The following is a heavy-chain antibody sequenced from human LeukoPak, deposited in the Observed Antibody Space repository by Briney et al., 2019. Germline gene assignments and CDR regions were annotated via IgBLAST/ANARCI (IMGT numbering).Heavy chain of an antibody. CDR2: IKSKTDGGTT. Sequence: PGGSLRLSRAASGFTFSDAWMSWVRQAPGKGLEWVGLIKSKTDGGTTDYAAPVKGRFTISRDDSKNTVYLQMSSLKTEDTAVYYCTSGLHLWFWGQGALVTVSS. D-gene: IGHD5-18*01. CDR1: GFTFSDAW. CDR3: TSGLHLWF. V-gene: IGHV3-15*01. J-gene: IGHJ4*02.